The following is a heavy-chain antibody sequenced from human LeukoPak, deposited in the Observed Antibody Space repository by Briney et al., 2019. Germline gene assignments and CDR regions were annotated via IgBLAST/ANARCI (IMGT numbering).Heavy chain of an antibody. CDR2: TYYRSKWYN. V-gene: IGHV6-1*01. D-gene: IGHD6-19*01. CDR3: ARAGRYSSGWYLALFDP. CDR1: GDSVSSNSAA. Sequence: SQTLSLTCAISGDSVSSNSAAWNWIRQSPSRGLEWLGRTYYRSKWYNDYAVSVKSRITINPDTSKNQFSLQLNSVTPEDTAVYYCARAGRYSSGWYLALFDPWGQGTLVTVPS. J-gene: IGHJ5*02.